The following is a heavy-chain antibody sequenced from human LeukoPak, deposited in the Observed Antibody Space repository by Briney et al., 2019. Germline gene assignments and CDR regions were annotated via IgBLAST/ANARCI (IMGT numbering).Heavy chain of an antibody. D-gene: IGHD3-16*01. J-gene: IGHJ4*02. CDR1: GFTFSGSA. CDR3: TSRTYADYFDY. Sequence: GGSLRLSCAASGFTFSGSAMHWVRQASGKGLEWGGRIRSKANSYATAYAASVKGRFTISRDDSKNTAYLQMNSLKTEDTAVYYCTSRTYADYFDYWGQGTLVTVSS. CDR2: IRSKANSYAT. V-gene: IGHV3-73*01.